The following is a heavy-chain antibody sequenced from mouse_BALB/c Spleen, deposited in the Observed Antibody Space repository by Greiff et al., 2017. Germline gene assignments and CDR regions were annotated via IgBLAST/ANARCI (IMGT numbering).Heavy chain of an antibody. CDR2: ISDGGSYT. V-gene: IGHV5-4*02. CDR1: GFTFSDYY. D-gene: IGHD4-1*01. CDR3: ARDPLTG. J-gene: IGHJ3*01. Sequence: EVQVVESGGGLVKPGGSLKLSCAASGFTFSDYYMYWVRQTPEKRLEWVATISDGGSYTYYPDSVKGRFTISRDNAKNNLYLQMSSLKSEDTAMYYCARDPLTGWGQGTLVTVSA.